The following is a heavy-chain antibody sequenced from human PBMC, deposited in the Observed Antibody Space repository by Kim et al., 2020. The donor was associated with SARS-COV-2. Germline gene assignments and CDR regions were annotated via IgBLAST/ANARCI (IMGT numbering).Heavy chain of an antibody. CDR3: APLKYGSGSLAY. Sequence: ASVKVSCKVSGYTLTELSMHWVRQAPGKGLEWMGGFDPEDGETIYAQKFQGRVTMTEDTSTDTAYMELSSLRSEDTAVYYCAPLKYGSGSLAYWGQGTLVTVSS. CDR1: GYTLTELS. V-gene: IGHV1-24*01. D-gene: IGHD3-10*01. CDR2: FDPEDGET. J-gene: IGHJ4*02.